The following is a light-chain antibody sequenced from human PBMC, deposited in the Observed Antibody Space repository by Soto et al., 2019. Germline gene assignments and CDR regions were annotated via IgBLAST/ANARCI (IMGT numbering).Light chain of an antibody. CDR1: SSDVGSYNR. Sequence: QSVLTQPPSVSGSPGQSVTISCTGTSSDVGSYNRVSWYRQPPGTAPKLMIYEVSNRPSGVPDRFPGSKSGNTASLTISGLQAEDEADYYCSLYTSSNTYVFGTAPKVTVL. V-gene: IGLV2-18*01. CDR2: EVS. J-gene: IGLJ1*01. CDR3: SLYTSSNTYV.